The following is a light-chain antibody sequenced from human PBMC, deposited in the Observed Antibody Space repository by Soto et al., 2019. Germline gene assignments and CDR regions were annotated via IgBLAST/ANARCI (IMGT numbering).Light chain of an antibody. Sequence: QSVLTQPASVSGSPGQSITISCTGTSSDVGGYNYVSWYQQHPGKAPKLMIYDVSNRPSGVSNRFSGFKSGNTASLTISGLQAEDEADYYCSSYTTSGSLVFGGGTKLTVL. J-gene: IGLJ2*01. CDR1: SSDVGGYNY. V-gene: IGLV2-14*01. CDR3: SSYTTSGSLV. CDR2: DVS.